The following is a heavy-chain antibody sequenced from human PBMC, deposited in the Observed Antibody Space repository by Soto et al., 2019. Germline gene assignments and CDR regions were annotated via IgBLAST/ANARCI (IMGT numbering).Heavy chain of an antibody. CDR3: ATDPRGPDY. CDR1: GVGFSNYG. CDR2: ISASGDST. V-gene: IGHV3-23*01. J-gene: IGHJ4*02. Sequence: VHLLESGGGLVQPGGSLKLSCATSGVGFSNYGMSWVRQAPGKGLEWVSGISASGDSTYYADPVKGRFTISGDNSKRTLYLQMNSLTAEDTAIYYCATDPRGPDYWGQGTQVTVSS.